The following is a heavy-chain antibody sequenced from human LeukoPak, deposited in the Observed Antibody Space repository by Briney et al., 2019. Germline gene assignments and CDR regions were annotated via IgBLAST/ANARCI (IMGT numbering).Heavy chain of an antibody. V-gene: IGHV4-31*03. J-gene: IGHJ3*02. Sequence: PSETLSLTCTVSGDSISRRNYYWSWIRQHPGKGLEWIGYIYYSGSTYYNPSLKSRVTISVDTSKNQFSLKLSSVTAADTAVYYCARVGYYYDSSGKTDAFDIWGQGTMVTVSS. D-gene: IGHD3-22*01. CDR1: GDSISRRNYY. CDR2: IYYSGST. CDR3: ARVGYYYDSSGKTDAFDI.